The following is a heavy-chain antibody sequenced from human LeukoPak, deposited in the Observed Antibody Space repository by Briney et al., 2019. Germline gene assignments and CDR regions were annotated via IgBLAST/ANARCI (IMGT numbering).Heavy chain of an antibody. J-gene: IGHJ6*03. CDR2: IKSDGSST. Sequence: GGSLRLSRAASGFTFSRYWMHWVRQGAGKGLVWVSRIKSDGSSTSYADSVQGRFTISRDNAKNTLYLEMNSLRVEDTAVYYCARDEEGDFYYYYMDVWGKGTTVTVSS. V-gene: IGHV3-74*01. CDR1: GFTFSRYW. D-gene: IGHD2-21*02. CDR3: ARDEEGDFYYYYMDV.